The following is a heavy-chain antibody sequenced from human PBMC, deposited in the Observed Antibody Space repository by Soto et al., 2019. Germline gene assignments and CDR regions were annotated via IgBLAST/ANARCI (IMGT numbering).Heavy chain of an antibody. J-gene: IGHJ4*02. CDR2: IYPSDSYT. V-gene: IGHV5-10-1*01. D-gene: IGHD6-6*01. CDR3: ARLIEYSSSPVDY. Sequence: VASLTISCKGSGYSFTNYWIGWVRQMPGKGLDWMGIIYPSDSYTNYSPSFQGHVTISADKSISTAYLQWSSLKASDTAMYYCARLIEYSSSPVDYWGQGTLVTVSS. CDR1: GYSFTNYW.